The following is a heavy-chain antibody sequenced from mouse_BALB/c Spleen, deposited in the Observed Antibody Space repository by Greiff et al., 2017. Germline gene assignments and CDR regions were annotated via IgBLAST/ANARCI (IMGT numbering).Heavy chain of an antibody. CDR2: IWAGGST. V-gene: IGHV2-9*02. CDR3: GRSYYRYDGYYFDY. Sequence: QVQLQQSGPGLVAPSQSLSITCTVSGFSSTSYGVHWVRQPPGKGLEWLGVIWAGGSTNYNSALMSRLSISKDNSKSQVFLKMNSLQTDDTAMYYCGRSYYRYDGYYFDYWGQGTTLTVSS. CDR1: GFSSTSYG. D-gene: IGHD2-14*01. J-gene: IGHJ2*01.